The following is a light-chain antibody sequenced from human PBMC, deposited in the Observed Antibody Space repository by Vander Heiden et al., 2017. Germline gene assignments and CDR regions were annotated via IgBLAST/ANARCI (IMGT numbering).Light chain of an antibody. V-gene: IGKV1-33*01. Sequence: DIQMTQSPSSLSASVGDRVTITCQASQDISNYLNWYQQKPWKAPKLLIYDASNLETGVPSRFSGSGSGTDFTFTISSLQPEDIATYYCQQDDNLPITFGQGTRLEIK. CDR3: QQDDNLPIT. J-gene: IGKJ5*01. CDR2: DAS. CDR1: QDISNY.